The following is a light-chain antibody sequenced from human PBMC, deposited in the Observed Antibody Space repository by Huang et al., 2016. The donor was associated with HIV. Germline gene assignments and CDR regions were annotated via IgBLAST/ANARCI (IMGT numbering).Light chain of an antibody. V-gene: IGKV3-20*01. Sequence: PGERATVSCRVSQSVTRNYLAWYQQRPGQAPKLLIYGASTRATGIPDRFSGSGSGTDFTLTISRLAPEDFAVYYCQQFGSSPPYSFGQGTKLEIK. CDR3: QQFGSSPPYS. CDR2: GAS. CDR1: QSVTRNY. J-gene: IGKJ2*03.